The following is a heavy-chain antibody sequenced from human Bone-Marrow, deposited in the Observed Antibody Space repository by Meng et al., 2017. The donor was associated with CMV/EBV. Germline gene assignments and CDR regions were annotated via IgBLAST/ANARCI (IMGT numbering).Heavy chain of an antibody. CDR3: ARDLSRSLIGVVGFDY. CDR1: GSISSGSFY. Sequence: GSISSGSFYWGWIRQPPGKGLEWIGNIYYSGSTFYNPSLKSRVTISIDTSKNQFSLKLSSVTAADTAVYFCARDLSRSLIGVVGFDYWGQGSLVTVSS. J-gene: IGHJ4*02. V-gene: IGHV4-39*07. D-gene: IGHD3-22*01. CDR2: IYYSGST.